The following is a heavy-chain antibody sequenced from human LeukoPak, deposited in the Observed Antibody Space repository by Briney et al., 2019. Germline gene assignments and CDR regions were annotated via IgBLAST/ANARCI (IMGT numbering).Heavy chain of an antibody. V-gene: IGHV5-51*01. D-gene: IGHD2-15*01. CDR1: GSSFTSYW. Sequence: GASLKISCKGSGSSFTSYWIGWVRQLPGKGLEWMGIIYPGDSDTRYSPSFQGQVTISADKSISTAYLQWSSLKASDTAMYYCARLGIGYCSGGSCPNWFDPWGQGTLVTVSS. J-gene: IGHJ5*02. CDR3: ARLGIGYCSGGSCPNWFDP. CDR2: IYPGDSDT.